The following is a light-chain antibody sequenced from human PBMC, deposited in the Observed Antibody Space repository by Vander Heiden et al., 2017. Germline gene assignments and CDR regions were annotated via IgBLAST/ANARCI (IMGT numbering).Light chain of an antibody. CDR1: NSDVGSYND. CDR2: DVG. J-gene: IGLJ1*01. Sequence: QSALTHPASVTGSPGQSLTISCTGTNSDVGSYNDVSWYQQPPGKAPKLIFYDVGDRPSGVSNRFSGSKSGTTASLTISGLQAEDEADYYCCSYTSSATRVFGTGTKVTVL. V-gene: IGLV2-14*03. CDR3: CSYTSSATRV.